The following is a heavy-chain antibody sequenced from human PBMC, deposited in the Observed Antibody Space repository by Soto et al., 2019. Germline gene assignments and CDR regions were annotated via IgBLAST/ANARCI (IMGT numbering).Heavy chain of an antibody. CDR1: NFSISSGYY. J-gene: IGHJ2*01. CDR3: ARASMIGVPGFFDV. V-gene: IGHV4-38-2*02. D-gene: IGHD3-22*01. Sequence: SETLSLTCTVSNFSISSGYYWGWVRQPPGKGLEWIATIYHTGHTYYNPSLKSRVTISVDTSENQFSLKLRSVTAADTAFYYCARASMIGVPGFFDVWGRGTLVTVSS. CDR2: IYHTGHT.